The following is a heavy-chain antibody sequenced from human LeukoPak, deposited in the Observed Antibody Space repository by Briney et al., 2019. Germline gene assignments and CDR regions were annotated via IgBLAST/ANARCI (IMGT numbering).Heavy chain of an antibody. Sequence: PSQTLSLTCTVSGGSISSGDYYWSWIRQPPGKGLEWIGYIYYSGSTYYNPSLKSRVTISVDTSKNQFSLKLSSVTAADTAVYYCARGGVVQYSSGQGIPFDYWGQGTLVTVSS. CDR2: IYYSGST. CDR3: ARGGVVQYSSGQGIPFDY. D-gene: IGHD6-19*01. CDR1: GGSISSGDYY. J-gene: IGHJ4*02. V-gene: IGHV4-30-4*08.